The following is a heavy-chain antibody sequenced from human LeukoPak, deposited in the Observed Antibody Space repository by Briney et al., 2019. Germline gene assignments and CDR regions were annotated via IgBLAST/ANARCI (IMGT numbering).Heavy chain of an antibody. CDR3: AREKDTGDFDY. CDR2: IGTAGDT. D-gene: IGHD5-18*01. V-gene: IGHV3-13*01. Sequence: GSLRLSCAASGFTFSSYDMHWVRQATGKGLEWVSAIGTAGDTYYPGSVKGRFTISRENAKNSLYLQMNSLRAGDTAVYYCAREKDTGDFDYWGQGTLVTVSS. CDR1: GFTFSSYD. J-gene: IGHJ4*02.